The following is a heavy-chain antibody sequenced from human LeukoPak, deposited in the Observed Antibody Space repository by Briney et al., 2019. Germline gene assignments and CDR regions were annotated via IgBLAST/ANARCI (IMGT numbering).Heavy chain of an antibody. Sequence: PSETLSLTCTVSGGSISSSSYYWGWIRQPPGKGLEWIGSIYYSGRTYYNPSLKSRVTISVDTSKNQFSLKLSSVTAADTAVYYCARLTTVRSFDYWGQGTLVTVSS. CDR2: IYYSGRT. CDR1: GGSISSSSYY. D-gene: IGHD4-11*01. J-gene: IGHJ4*02. V-gene: IGHV4-39*01. CDR3: ARLTTVRSFDY.